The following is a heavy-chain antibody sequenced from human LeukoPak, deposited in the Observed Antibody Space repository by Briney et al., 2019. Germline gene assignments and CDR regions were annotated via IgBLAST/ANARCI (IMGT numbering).Heavy chain of an antibody. Sequence: SETLSLTCSVSGGSTRTSTSYWGWVRQPPGKGLEWIGSIHYSGSTYKNPSLKSRVTMSMDTSGSQFSLKVTSLTAADSAVYFCARESSSSRYFMDVWGRGTTVTVSS. CDR3: ARESSSSRYFMDV. V-gene: IGHV4-39*07. J-gene: IGHJ6*03. CDR2: IHYSGST. CDR1: GGSTRTSTSY. D-gene: IGHD6-6*01.